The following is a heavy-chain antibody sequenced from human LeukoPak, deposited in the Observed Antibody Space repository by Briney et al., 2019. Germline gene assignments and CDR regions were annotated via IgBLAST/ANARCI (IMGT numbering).Heavy chain of an antibody. CDR1: GYTFSSYG. CDR2: ISGSGGST. Sequence: GGSLRLSCAASGYTFSSYGMSWVRQAPGQGLEWVSVISGSGGSTYYADSVKGRFTISRDNSKTTLYLQMSSLRAEDTAVYYCAKGPVVRGVTVILQTGEKGALDYWGQGTLVTVSS. J-gene: IGHJ4*02. V-gene: IGHV3-23*01. CDR3: AKGPVVRGVTVILQTGEKGALDY. D-gene: IGHD3-10*01.